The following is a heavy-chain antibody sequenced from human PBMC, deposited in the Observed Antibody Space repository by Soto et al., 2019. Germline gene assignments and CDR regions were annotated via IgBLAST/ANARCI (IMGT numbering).Heavy chain of an antibody. CDR3: ARTRTLYGYSYGWFDS. D-gene: IGHD5-18*01. CDR2: TYYRGGT. J-gene: IGHJ5*01. V-gene: IGHV4-59*08. CDR1: GDFPSGDY. Sequence: SETLSLTCTVSGDFPSGDYWSWIRQPPGKGLEWIGYTYYRGGTNYNPSLKSRATISGDTSKNQFFLRLSSVTAADTAVYYCARTRTLYGYSYGWFDSWGQGMLVTVSS.